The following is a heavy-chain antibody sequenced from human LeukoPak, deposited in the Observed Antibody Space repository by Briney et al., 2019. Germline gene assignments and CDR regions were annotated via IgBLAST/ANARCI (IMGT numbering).Heavy chain of an antibody. J-gene: IGHJ4*02. D-gene: IGHD3-3*01. Sequence: ASVKVSCKVSGYTLTELSMHWVRQAPGKGLEWMGGFDPEDGETIYAQKFQGRVTMTEDTSTDTAYMELSSLRSEDTAVYYCATGILNRDFWSGYYEGYFDYWGQGTLVTVSS. V-gene: IGHV1-24*01. CDR1: GYTLTELS. CDR2: FDPEDGET. CDR3: ATGILNRDFWSGYYEGYFDY.